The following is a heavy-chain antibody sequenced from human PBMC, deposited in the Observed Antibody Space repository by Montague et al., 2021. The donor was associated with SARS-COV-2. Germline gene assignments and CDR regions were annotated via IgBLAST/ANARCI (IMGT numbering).Heavy chain of an antibody. D-gene: IGHD6-13*01. Sequence: SETLSLTCDLSDGSVSAYFWSWVRQLPGKGLEWIGSIYYSGSTYYNPSLKSRVTISVDTSKNQFSLKLSSVTAADTAVYYCARVGRQQLVRLSGMDVWGQGTTVTVSS. CDR1: DGSVSAYF. CDR3: ARVGRQQLVRLSGMDV. CDR2: IYYSGST. J-gene: IGHJ6*02. V-gene: IGHV4-39*07.